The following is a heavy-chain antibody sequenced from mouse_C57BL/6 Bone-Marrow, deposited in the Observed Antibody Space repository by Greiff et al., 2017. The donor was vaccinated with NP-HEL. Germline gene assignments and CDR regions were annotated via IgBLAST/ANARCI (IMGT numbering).Heavy chain of an antibody. CDR3: AHYYGSSYVWFAY. CDR1: GYTFTSYW. V-gene: IGHV1-7*01. Sequence: QVQLKQSGAELAKPGASVKLSCKASGYTFTSYWMHWVKQRPGQGLEWIGYINPSSGYTKYNQKFKDKATLTADKSSSTAYMQLSSLTYEDSAVYYCAHYYGSSYVWFAYWGQGTLVTVSA. D-gene: IGHD1-1*01. J-gene: IGHJ3*01. CDR2: INPSSGYT.